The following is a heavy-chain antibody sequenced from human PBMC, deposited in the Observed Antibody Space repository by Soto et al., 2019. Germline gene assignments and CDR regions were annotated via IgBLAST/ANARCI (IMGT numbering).Heavy chain of an antibody. J-gene: IGHJ6*02. CDR2: ISSSSSYI. CDR1: GFTFGSYS. Sequence: LRLSCAASGFTFGSYSMNWVRQAPGKGLEWVSSISSSSSYIYYADSVKGRFTISRDNAKNSLYLQMNSLRAEDTAVYYCAREVNHYYYYGMDVWGQGTTVTVSS. CDR3: AREVNHYYYYGMDV. D-gene: IGHD3-10*01. V-gene: IGHV3-21*01.